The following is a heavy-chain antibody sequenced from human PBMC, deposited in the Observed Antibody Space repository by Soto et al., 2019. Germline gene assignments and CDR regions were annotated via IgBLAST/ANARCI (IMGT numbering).Heavy chain of an antibody. D-gene: IGHD3-10*01. Sequence: GGSLRLSCTASGFTVSSNYMSWVRQAPGKGLEWVSVIYSGGSTYYADSVKGRFTISRDNSKNTLYLQMNSLRAEDTAVYYCARDSHSDGSDAFDIWGQGTMVTVSS. CDR1: GFTVSSNY. CDR2: IYSGGST. V-gene: IGHV3-66*01. J-gene: IGHJ3*02. CDR3: ARDSHSDGSDAFDI.